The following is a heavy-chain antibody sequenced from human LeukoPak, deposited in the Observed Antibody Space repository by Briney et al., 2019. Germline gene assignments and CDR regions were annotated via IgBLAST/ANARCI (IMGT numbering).Heavy chain of an antibody. V-gene: IGHV3-64*01. J-gene: IGHJ4*02. Sequence: GGSLRLSCAASGFTFSSYAMHWVRQAPGKGLEYVSAISSNGGSTYYANSVKGRFTISRDNSKNTLYLQMGSLRAEDMAVYYCARDGPYDSSGYYYGVYYFDYWGQGTLVTVSS. CDR1: GFTFSSYA. D-gene: IGHD3-22*01. CDR2: ISSNGGST. CDR3: ARDGPYDSSGYYYGVYYFDY.